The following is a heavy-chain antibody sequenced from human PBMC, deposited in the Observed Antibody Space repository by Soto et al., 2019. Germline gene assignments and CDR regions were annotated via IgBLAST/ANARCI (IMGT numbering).Heavy chain of an antibody. D-gene: IGHD6-13*01. CDR2: ISAYNGNT. CDR1: GYTFTSYG. J-gene: IGHJ5*02. V-gene: IGHV1-18*01. Sequence: GASVKVSCKASGYTFTSYGISWVRQAPGQGLEWMGWISAYNGNTNYAQKLQGRVTMTTDTSTSTAYMELRSLRSDDTAVYYCARGDSSSWKGWWCDPWGQGTLVTVSS. CDR3: ARGDSSSWKGWWCDP.